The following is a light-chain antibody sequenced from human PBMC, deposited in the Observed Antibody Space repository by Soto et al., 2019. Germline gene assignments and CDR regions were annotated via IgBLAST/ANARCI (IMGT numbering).Light chain of an antibody. V-gene: IGLV1-40*01. CDR2: ANN. CDR1: SSNIGAGYD. Sequence: QSVLTQPPSVSGAPGQRVIISCTGSSSNIGAGYDVQWYQQPPGKAPKLLMYANNNRPSGVPERFSGSKSGTSASLAITGLQAEDEADYYCQSYDSRLRGVFGGGTKLTVL. CDR3: QSYDSRLRGV. J-gene: IGLJ3*02.